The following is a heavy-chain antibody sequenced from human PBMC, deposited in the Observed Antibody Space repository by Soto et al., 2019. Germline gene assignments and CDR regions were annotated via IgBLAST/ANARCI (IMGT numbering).Heavy chain of an antibody. V-gene: IGHV3-33*01. Sequence: QVQLVESGGGVVQPGRSLRLSCAASGFTFSSYGMHWVRQAPGKGLEWVAVIWYDGSNKYYADSVKGRFTISRDNSKNTLDLQMSSLRAEYTAVYYCARGLLLGFGETSHGMDVWGQGTTVTFSS. CDR2: IWYDGSNK. CDR1: GFTFSSYG. CDR3: ARGLLLGFGETSHGMDV. D-gene: IGHD3-10*01. J-gene: IGHJ6*02.